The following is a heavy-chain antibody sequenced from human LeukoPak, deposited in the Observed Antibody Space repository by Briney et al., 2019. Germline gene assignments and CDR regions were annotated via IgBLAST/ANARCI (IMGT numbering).Heavy chain of an antibody. Sequence: RWASVKVSCKASGYTFTGYYMHWVRQAPGQGLEWMGRINPNSGGTDYAQKFQGRVTMTRDTSISTAYIELSRLRSDDTAVYYCARGYCSGSSCYTSGVWFDPWGQGTLVTVSS. CDR2: INPNSGGT. J-gene: IGHJ5*02. V-gene: IGHV1-2*06. D-gene: IGHD2-15*01. CDR3: ARGYCSGSSCYTSGVWFDP. CDR1: GYTFTGYY.